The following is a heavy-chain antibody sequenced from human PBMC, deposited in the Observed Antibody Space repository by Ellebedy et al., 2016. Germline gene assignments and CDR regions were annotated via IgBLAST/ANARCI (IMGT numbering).Heavy chain of an antibody. J-gene: IGHJ4*02. Sequence: ASVKVSCKASGYTFSSYGISWVRQAPGQGLEWMGWINPNSGGTNYAQKFQGWVTMTRDTSISTAYMERSRLRSDDTAVYYCARDGAVTTVFDYWGQGTLVTVSS. CDR2: INPNSGGT. V-gene: IGHV1-2*04. CDR1: GYTFSSYG. D-gene: IGHD4-17*01. CDR3: ARDGAVTTVFDY.